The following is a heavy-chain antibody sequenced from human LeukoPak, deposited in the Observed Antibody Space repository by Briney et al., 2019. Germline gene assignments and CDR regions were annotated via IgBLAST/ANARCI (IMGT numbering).Heavy chain of an antibody. D-gene: IGHD1-7*01. CDR3: ARTGTTRGYYYYYYMDV. V-gene: IGHV6-1*01. CDR1: GDSVSSNSAA. Sequence: SQTLSLTCAISGDSVSSNSAAWNWIRQSPSRGLEWLGRTYYRSKWYNDYAVSVKSRITINPDTSKNQFSLQLNSVTPEDTAVYYCARTGTTRGYYYYYYMDVWGKGTTVTVSS. J-gene: IGHJ6*03. CDR2: TYYRSKWYN.